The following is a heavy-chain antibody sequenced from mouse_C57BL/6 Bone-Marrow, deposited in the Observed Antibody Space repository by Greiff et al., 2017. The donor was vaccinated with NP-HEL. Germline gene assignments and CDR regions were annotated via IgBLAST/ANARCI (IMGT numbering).Heavy chain of an antibody. J-gene: IGHJ2*01. Sequence: VQLKESGPELVKPGASVKMSCKASGYTFTDYNMHWVKQSHGKSLEWIGYINPNNGGTSYNQKFKGKATLTVNKSSSTAYMELRSLTSEDSAVYYCAREDYGSPLFDYWGQGTTLTVSS. CDR3: AREDYGSPLFDY. D-gene: IGHD1-1*01. CDR2: INPNNGGT. V-gene: IGHV1-22*01. CDR1: GYTFTDYN.